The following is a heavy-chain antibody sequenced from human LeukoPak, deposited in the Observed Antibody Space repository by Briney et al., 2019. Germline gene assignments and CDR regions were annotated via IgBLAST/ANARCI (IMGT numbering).Heavy chain of an antibody. V-gene: IGHV3-66*01. Sequence: PGGSLRLSCAASGFTVSSNYMSWVRQAPGKGLEWVSVIYSGGSTYYADSVKGRFTISRDNSKNTLYLQMNSLRAEDTAVYYCARARAGTWPSTSYYYYGMDVWGQGTTVTVSS. CDR3: ARARAGTWPSTSYYYYGMDV. J-gene: IGHJ6*02. D-gene: IGHD6-13*01. CDR2: IYSGGST. CDR1: GFTVSSNY.